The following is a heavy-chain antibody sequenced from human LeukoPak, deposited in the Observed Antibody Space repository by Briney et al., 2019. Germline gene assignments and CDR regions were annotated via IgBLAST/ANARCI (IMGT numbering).Heavy chain of an antibody. CDR3: AKVRFSDSGHDGLDS. CDR1: GFSFSSYG. J-gene: IGHJ5*01. V-gene: IGHV3-30*02. Sequence: GGSLRLSCAASGFSFSSYGMHWVRQASGRGLEWVAFIRYDGSNKDYADSVKGRFTISRDNSKNTLYLEMNSLRAEDTAVYHCAKVRFSDSGHDGLDSWGQGTLVTVSS. CDR2: IRYDGSNK. D-gene: IGHD5-12*01.